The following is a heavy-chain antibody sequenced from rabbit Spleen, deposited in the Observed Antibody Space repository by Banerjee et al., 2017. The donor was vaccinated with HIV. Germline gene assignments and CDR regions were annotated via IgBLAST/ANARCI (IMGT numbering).Heavy chain of an antibody. CDR1: GFSFSSRYY. V-gene: IGHV1S45*01. CDR3: ARDNAGYAGYGDDNL. D-gene: IGHD7-1*01. Sequence: EQLEESGGDLVKPGASLTLTCTASGFSFSSRYYICWVRQAPGKGLEWIACIDAGGSGITYYTSWAKGRFTISKTSSTTVTLQMTSLTAADTATYFCARDNAGYAGYGDDNLWGPGTLVTVS. CDR2: IDAGGSGIT. J-gene: IGHJ4*01.